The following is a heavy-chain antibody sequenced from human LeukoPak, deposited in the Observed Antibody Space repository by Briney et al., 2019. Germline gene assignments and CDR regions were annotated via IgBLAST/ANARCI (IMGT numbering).Heavy chain of an antibody. CDR3: ARRIDEGDYFDY. CDR1: GYSFTTYW. CDR2: IYAGDSDT. V-gene: IGHV5-51*01. D-gene: IGHD2-21*01. Sequence: RGESLKISCKGSGYSFTTYWIGWARQMPGKGLEWMGIIYAGDSDTRYSPSFQGQVTISADKSISTAYLQWSSLKASDTAMYYCARRIDEGDYFDYWGQGTLVTVSS. J-gene: IGHJ4*02.